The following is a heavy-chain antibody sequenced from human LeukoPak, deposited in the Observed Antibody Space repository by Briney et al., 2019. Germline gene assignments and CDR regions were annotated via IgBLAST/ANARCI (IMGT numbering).Heavy chain of an antibody. J-gene: IGHJ5*02. CDR2: MNPNSGNT. D-gene: IGHD5-18*01. CDR3: ARSPPRTRYGYAS. Sequence: ASVKVSCKASGGTFSSYAISWVRQATGQGLEWMGWMNPNSGNTGYAQKFQGRVTMTRNTSISTAYMELSSLRSEDTAVYYCARSPPRTRYGYASWGQGTLVTVSS. CDR1: GGTFSSYA. V-gene: IGHV1-8*02.